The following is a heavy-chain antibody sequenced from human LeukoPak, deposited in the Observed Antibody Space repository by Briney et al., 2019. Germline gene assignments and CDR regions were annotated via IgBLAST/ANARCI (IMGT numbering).Heavy chain of an antibody. J-gene: IGHJ4*02. CDR3: ARDRNTVDYFDY. CDR1: GFTFSDYY. D-gene: IGHD4-23*01. V-gene: IGHV3-11*01. CDR2: ISSSGSTI. Sequence: GGSLRLSCPASGFTFSDYYMSWIRQAPGKGLEWVSYISSSGSTIYYADSVKGRFTISRDNAKNSLYLQMNSLRAEDTAVYYCARDRNTVDYFDYWGQGTLVTVSS.